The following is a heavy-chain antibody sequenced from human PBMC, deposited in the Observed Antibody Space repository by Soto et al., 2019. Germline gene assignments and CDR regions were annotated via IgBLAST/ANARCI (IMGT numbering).Heavy chain of an antibody. J-gene: IGHJ4*02. CDR2: ISGSGGRT. CDR1: GFNFSNYA. D-gene: IGHD6-6*01. CDR3: AKNWDTTSSSSSH. Sequence: EVHLLESGGDLVHPGGSLRLSCSASGFNFSNYAMGWVRQAPGKGLDWVSVISGSGGRTYYAGSVKGRFTISRDNSKNTLYLQMNSLRAEDTAVYYCAKNWDTTSSSSSHWGQGTLVTVSS. V-gene: IGHV3-23*01.